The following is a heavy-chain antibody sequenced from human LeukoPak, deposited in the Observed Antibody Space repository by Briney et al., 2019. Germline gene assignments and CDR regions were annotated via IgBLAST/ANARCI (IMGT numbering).Heavy chain of an antibody. D-gene: IGHD3-3*01. CDR2: ISSSSSYI. J-gene: IGHJ4*02. V-gene: IGHV3-21*01. CDR1: GFTFSSYS. CDR3: ARAEDNTIFGVVIPY. Sequence: PGGSLRLSCAASGFTFSSYSMNWVRQAPGKGLEWVSSISSSSSYIYYADSVKGRFTISRDNAKNSLYLQMNSLRAEDTAVYYCARAEDNTIFGVVIPYWGQGTLVTVSS.